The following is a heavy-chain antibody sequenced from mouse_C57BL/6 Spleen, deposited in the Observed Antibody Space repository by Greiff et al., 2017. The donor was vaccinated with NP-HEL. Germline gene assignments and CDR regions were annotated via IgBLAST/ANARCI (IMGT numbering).Heavy chain of an antibody. J-gene: IGHJ2*01. CDR3: ARSGDYDEEDFDY. CDR2: INPGSGGT. Sequence: VQLQESGAELVRPGTSVKVSCKASGYAFTNYLIEWVKQRPGQGLEWIGVINPGSGGTYYNEKFKGKATLTADNSSSTAYMQLSSLTSEDSAVYFCARSGDYDEEDFDYWGQGTTLTVSS. V-gene: IGHV1-54*01. CDR1: GYAFTNYL. D-gene: IGHD2-4*01.